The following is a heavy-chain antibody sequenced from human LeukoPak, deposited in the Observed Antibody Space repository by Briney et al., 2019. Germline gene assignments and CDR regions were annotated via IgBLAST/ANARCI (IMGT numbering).Heavy chain of an antibody. D-gene: IGHD3-22*01. CDR1: GFTFSSYS. V-gene: IGHV3-21*01. J-gene: IGHJ3*02. Sequence: PGGSLRLSCAASGFTFSSYSMKWVRQPPAKGLEGVSSISNSSSYKYYADSAKGRFTISRDNAKHPLHPQMNSLSAGDTALYFCARPTDYDSSGYYNLGDAFDIWGGGTMVTVSS. CDR3: ARPTDYDSSGYYNLGDAFDI. CDR2: ISNSSSYK.